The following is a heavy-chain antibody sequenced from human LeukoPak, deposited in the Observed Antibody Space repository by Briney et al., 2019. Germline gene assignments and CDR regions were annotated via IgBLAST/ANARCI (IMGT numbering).Heavy chain of an antibody. CDR1: GFTVSSNY. CDR2: IYSGGST. V-gene: IGHV3-53*05. D-gene: IGHD6-13*01. J-gene: IGHJ4*02. Sequence: GGSLRLSCAASGFTVSSNYMSWVRQAPGKGLEWVSVIYSGGSTYYADSVKGRFTISRDNAKNSLYLQMNSLRAEDTALYYCARGYSSSWYGLWDYWGQGTLVTVSS. CDR3: ARGYSSSWYGLWDY.